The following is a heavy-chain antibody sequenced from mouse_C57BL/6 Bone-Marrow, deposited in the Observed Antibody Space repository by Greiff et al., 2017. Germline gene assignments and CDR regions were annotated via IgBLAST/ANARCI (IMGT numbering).Heavy chain of an antibody. V-gene: IGHV1-55*01. CDR1: GYTFTSYW. Sequence: QVQLQQPGAELVKPGASVKMSCKASGYTFTSYWITWVKQRPGQGLEWIGDIYPGSGSTNYNVKFKSKATLTVDTSSSTAYMQLSSLTSEDSAFYYCARGGLRREYYFDYGGQGTTLTVSS. CDR3: ARGGLRREYYFDY. CDR2: IYPGSGST. D-gene: IGHD2-4*01. J-gene: IGHJ2*01.